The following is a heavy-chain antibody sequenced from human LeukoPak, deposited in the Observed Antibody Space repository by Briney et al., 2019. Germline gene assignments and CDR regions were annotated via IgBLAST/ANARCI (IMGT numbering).Heavy chain of an antibody. CDR2: IDPSDSHT. D-gene: IGHD5-18*01. CDR1: GYSFTSYW. CDR3: AISGYSNA. J-gene: IGHJ4*02. Sequence: GESLKISCKGSGYSFTSYWISWVRQMPGKGLEWMGRIDPSDSHTDYSPSFQGHVTISADKAISTAYLQWSGLKASDSAMYYCAISGYSNAWGQGTLVTVSS. V-gene: IGHV5-10-1*01.